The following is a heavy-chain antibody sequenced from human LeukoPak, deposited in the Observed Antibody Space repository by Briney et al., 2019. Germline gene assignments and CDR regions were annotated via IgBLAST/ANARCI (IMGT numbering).Heavy chain of an antibody. CDR2: ISSGSSPI. CDR3: TYLRTPYYNDKLLDP. J-gene: IGHJ5*02. Sequence: GGSLRLFHAASGFTFRSFSMNWLRQAPGKGLEWLSYISSGSSPIYYAHSVKGRFTISRDDAQNLVYLQMNSLRAEDTVVYYCTYLRTPYYNDKLLDPWGQGALVTVSS. D-gene: IGHD3-22*01. CDR1: GFTFRSFS. V-gene: IGHV3-48*04.